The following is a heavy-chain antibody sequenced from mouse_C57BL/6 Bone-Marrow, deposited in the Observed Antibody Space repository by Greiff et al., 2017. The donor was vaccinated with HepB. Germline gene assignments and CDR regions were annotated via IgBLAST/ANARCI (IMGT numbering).Heavy chain of an antibody. J-gene: IGHJ4*01. D-gene: IGHD2-1*01. V-gene: IGHV1-18*01. CDR2: INPNNGGT. Sequence: DVQLQESGPELVKPGASVKIPCKASGYTFTDYNMDWVKQSHGKSLEWIGDINPNNGGTIYNQKFKGKATLTVDKSSSTAYMELRSLTSEDTAVYYCARRNGNYVFYAMDYWGQGTSVTVSS. CDR1: GYTFTDYN. CDR3: ARRNGNYVFYAMDY.